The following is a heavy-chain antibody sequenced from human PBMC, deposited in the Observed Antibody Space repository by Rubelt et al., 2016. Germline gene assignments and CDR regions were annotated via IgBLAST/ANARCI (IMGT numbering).Heavy chain of an antibody. J-gene: IGHJ4*02. D-gene: IGHD4/OR15-4a*01. V-gene: IGHV3-23*01. CDR2: ISDTSDST. CDR3: VRENYGGNYPFDF. Sequence: EVQLLESRGGLVQPGGSLRLSCAASGFTFSSYAMSWVRLAPGRGLEWVSAISDTSDSTYYADSVKGRFTISRDNSKNPLYPEMNSLGAEDTAVYYGVRENYGGNYPFDFWGQGTLVTVSS. CDR1: GFTFSSYA.